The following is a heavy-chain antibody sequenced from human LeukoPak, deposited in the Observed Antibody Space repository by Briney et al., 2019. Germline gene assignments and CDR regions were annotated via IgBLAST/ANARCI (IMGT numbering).Heavy chain of an antibody. J-gene: IGHJ4*02. CDR1: GFTFSSYD. CDR3: ARMKERYNFDY. Sequence: GGSLRLSCAASGFTFSSYDMHWVRQATGKGLEWVSAIGTAGDTYYPGSVKGRFTISRENAKNSLYLQMNSLRAGDTAVYYCARMKERYNFDYWGQGTLVTVSS. D-gene: IGHD1-14*01. CDR2: IGTAGDT. V-gene: IGHV3-13*01.